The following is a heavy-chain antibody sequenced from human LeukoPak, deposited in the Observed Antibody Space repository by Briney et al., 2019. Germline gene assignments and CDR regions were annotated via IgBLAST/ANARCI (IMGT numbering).Heavy chain of an antibody. CDR3: TRGGGYSYGSFDY. J-gene: IGHJ4*02. D-gene: IGHD5-18*01. V-gene: IGHV3-74*01. Sequence: GGSLRLSCAASGFTFSNYWMHWVRQTPGKGLVWVSRINRDGSSTSYADSVKGRFTISRDNAKNTLYLQMNSLRAEDTAVYYCTRGGGYSYGSFDYWGQGTLVTVSS. CDR2: INRDGSST. CDR1: GFTFSNYW.